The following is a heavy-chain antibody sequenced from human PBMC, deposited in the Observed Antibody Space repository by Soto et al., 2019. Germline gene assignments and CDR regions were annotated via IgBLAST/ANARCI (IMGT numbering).Heavy chain of an antibody. CDR1: GGSISSSNW. Sequence: SETLSLTCAVSGGSISSSNWWSWVRQPPGKGLEWIGEIYHSGSTNYNPSLKSRVTISVDKSKNQFSLKLSSVTAADTAVYYCARDLGESITTFGVVSRDVLSGMDVWGQGTTVTVYS. J-gene: IGHJ6*02. D-gene: IGHD3-3*01. CDR2: IYHSGST. CDR3: ARDLGESITTFGVVSRDVLSGMDV. V-gene: IGHV4-4*02.